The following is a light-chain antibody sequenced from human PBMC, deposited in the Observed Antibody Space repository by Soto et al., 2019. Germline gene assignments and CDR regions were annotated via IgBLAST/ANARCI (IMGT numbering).Light chain of an antibody. V-gene: IGKV3-11*01. J-gene: IGKJ1*01. CDR3: QQRSNWPRT. CDR2: DAS. Sequence: EIVLTQSAATLSLSPGERATLSCRASQSVSSYLAWYQQKPGQAPRLLIYDASNRATGIPARFSGSGSGIDFTLTISSLEPEDFAVYYCQQRSNWPRTFGQGTEVDIK. CDR1: QSVSSY.